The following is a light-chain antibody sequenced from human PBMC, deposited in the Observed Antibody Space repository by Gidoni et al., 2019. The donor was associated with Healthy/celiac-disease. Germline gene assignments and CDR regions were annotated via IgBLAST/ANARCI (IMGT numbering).Light chain of an antibody. Sequence: DIVMTQSPDSLAVSLGERATINCKSSQSVLYSSNNKNYLAWYQQKPGQPPKLLIYWASTRESGVPDRFSGSGSGTDFTLTNSSLQAEDGAVYYCQQYYSTLTFGGGTKVEIK. V-gene: IGKV4-1*01. CDR1: QSVLYSSNNKNY. J-gene: IGKJ4*01. CDR3: QQYYSTLT. CDR2: WAS.